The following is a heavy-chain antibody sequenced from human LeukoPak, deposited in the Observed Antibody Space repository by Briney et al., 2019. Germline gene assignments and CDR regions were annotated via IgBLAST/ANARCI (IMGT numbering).Heavy chain of an antibody. D-gene: IGHD4-17*01. J-gene: IGHJ4*02. Sequence: GGSLRLSCAASGFTFSTNYMSWVRLAPGKGLEWVSVIYSGGNTYYADSVKGRFTISRDNSKNTVYLQMNSLRAEDTAVYYCARGLYADYAFDYWGQGTLVTVSS. V-gene: IGHV3-66*01. CDR3: ARGLYADYAFDY. CDR2: IYSGGNT. CDR1: GFTFSTNY.